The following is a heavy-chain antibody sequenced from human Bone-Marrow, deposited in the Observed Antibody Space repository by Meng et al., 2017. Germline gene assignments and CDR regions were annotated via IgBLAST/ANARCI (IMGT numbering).Heavy chain of an antibody. CDR1: VGSLRVYY. V-gene: IGHV4-34*01. Sequence: HVQLQQWGAGLFKISGPLSLTCAVHVGSLRVYYWSWIRQPPGKGLEWIGEINHSGSTNYNPSLKSRVTISVDTSKNQFSLKLSSVTAADTAVYYCARVGVVVITPNWFDPWGQGTLVTVSS. D-gene: IGHD3-22*01. J-gene: IGHJ5*02. CDR3: ARVGVVVITPNWFDP. CDR2: INHSGST.